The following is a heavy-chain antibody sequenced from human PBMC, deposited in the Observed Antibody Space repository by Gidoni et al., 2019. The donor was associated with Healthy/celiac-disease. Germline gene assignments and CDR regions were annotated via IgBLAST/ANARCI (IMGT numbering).Heavy chain of an antibody. CDR1: GFPFSSYA. CDR3: AKGPYGDYVALDY. CDR2: ISGSGGST. D-gene: IGHD4-17*01. Sequence: EVQLLASGGGLVQPGGSLRLSCPASGFPFSSYAMSWVRQAPGKGLEWVSAISGSGGSTYYADSVKGRFTISRDNSKNTLYLQMNSLRAEDTAVYYCAKGPYGDYVALDYWGQGTLVTVSS. J-gene: IGHJ4*02. V-gene: IGHV3-23*01.